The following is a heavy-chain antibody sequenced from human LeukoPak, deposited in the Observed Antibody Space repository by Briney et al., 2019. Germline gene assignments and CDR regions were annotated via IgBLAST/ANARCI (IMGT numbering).Heavy chain of an antibody. V-gene: IGHV4-39*01. D-gene: IGHD1-26*01. CDR3: ARWYSGSYHY. CDR2: IYYGGST. Sequence: SETLSLTCTVSGGSISSSGYYWTWIRQPPGKGLEWIGSIYYGGSTYYNPSLESRVTISVDTSKNQFSLKLTSVTAADTAVYYCARWYSGSYHYWGQGTLVTVSS. CDR1: GGSISSSGYY. J-gene: IGHJ4*02.